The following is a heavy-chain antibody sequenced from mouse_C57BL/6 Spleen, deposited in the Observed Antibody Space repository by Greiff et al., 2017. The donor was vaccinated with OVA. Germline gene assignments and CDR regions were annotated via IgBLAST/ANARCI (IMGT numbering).Heavy chain of an antibody. Sequence: DVKLVESGGGLVKPGGSLKLSCAASGFTFSSYTMSWVRQTPEKRLEWVATISGGGGNTYYPDSVKGRFTISRDNAKSTLYLQMSSLRSEDTALYYCARRGYYDYSYWYFDVWGTGTTVTVSS. D-gene: IGHD2-4*01. V-gene: IGHV5-9*01. CDR1: GFTFSSYT. J-gene: IGHJ1*03. CDR2: ISGGGGNT. CDR3: ARRGYYDYSYWYFDV.